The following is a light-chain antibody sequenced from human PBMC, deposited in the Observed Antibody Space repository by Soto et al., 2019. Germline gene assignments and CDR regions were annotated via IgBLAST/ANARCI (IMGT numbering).Light chain of an antibody. CDR2: KAS. J-gene: IGKJ1*01. CDR3: QQYTTHPWT. CDR1: QSISSW. Sequence: DIQMTQSPSTLSASVGDRVTITCRASQSISSWLAWYQQKPGKAPKLLIYKASSLESGVPSRYSGSGSGTAFTLTLSSLQPDDFATYYCQQYTTHPWTFGQGTKVEIK. V-gene: IGKV1-5*03.